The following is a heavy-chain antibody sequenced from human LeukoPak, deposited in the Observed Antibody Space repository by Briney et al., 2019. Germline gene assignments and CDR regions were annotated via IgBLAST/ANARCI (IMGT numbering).Heavy chain of an antibody. CDR2: IYYSGST. D-gene: IGHD3-16*01. V-gene: IGHV4-30-4*08. CDR1: GGSISSGDYY. J-gene: IGHJ4*02. Sequence: LQTLSLTCTVSGGSISSGDYYWSWIRQPPGRGLEWIGYIYYSGSTYYNPSLKSRVTISVDTSKNQFSLKLSSVTAADTAVYYCARDRGGYGDFDYWGQGTLVTVSS. CDR3: ARDRGGYGDFDY.